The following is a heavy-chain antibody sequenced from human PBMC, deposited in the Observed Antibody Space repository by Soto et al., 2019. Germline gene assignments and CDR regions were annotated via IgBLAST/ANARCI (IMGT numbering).Heavy chain of an antibody. V-gene: IGHV3-33*01. J-gene: IGHJ4*02. D-gene: IGHD1-26*01. Sequence: QVQLVESGGGVAQPGRSLRLSCAASGFTFSNYGMHWVRQAPGKGLEWVAVIWYDGSNKYYADSVKGRFTISRDNSKNTVYLQMSTLRAEDTGVYYCARGGSYYLGGYWGQGTLVTVSS. CDR3: ARGGSYYLGGY. CDR1: GFTFSNYG. CDR2: IWYDGSNK.